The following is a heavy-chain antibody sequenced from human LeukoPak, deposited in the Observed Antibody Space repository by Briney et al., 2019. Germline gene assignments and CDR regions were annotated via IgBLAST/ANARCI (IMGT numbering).Heavy chain of an antibody. D-gene: IGHD6-6*01. Sequence: SETLSLTCAVSGYSISSGYYWGWIRQPPGKGLEWIGSIYHSGSTYYNPSLKSRVTISVDTSKNQFSLKLSSVTAADTAVYYCARPQAARRGWFDPWGQGTLVTVSS. CDR1: GYSISSGYY. CDR3: ARPQAARRGWFDP. J-gene: IGHJ5*02. CDR2: IYHSGST. V-gene: IGHV4-38-2*01.